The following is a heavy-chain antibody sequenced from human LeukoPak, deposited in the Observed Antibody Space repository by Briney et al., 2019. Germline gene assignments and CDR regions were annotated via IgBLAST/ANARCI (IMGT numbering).Heavy chain of an antibody. CDR1: GFTFSSYS. CDR2: ISSSSSTI. J-gene: IGHJ6*03. Sequence: PGGSLRLSCAASGFTFSSYSLNWVRQAPGKGLEWVSYISSSSSTIYYADSVKGRFTISRDNAKNSLYLQMNSLRAEDTALYYCARVRQQLGYYYYYMDVWGKGTTVTVSS. D-gene: IGHD6-13*01. V-gene: IGHV3-48*01. CDR3: ARVRQQLGYYYYYMDV.